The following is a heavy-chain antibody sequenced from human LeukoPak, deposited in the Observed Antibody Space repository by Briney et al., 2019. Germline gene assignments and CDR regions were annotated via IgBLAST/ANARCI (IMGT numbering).Heavy chain of an antibody. D-gene: IGHD1-26*01. J-gene: IGHJ6*02. Sequence: GGSLRLSCAASGFTVSSNYMSWVRQAPGKGLEWVSVIYSGGSTYYADSVKGRFTISRDNSKNTLYLQMNSLRAEDTAVYYCARSTGCGYSLANYYYYGMDVWGQGTTVTVSS. CDR3: ARSTGCGYSLANYYYYGMDV. CDR1: GFTVSSNY. V-gene: IGHV3-66*01. CDR2: IYSGGST.